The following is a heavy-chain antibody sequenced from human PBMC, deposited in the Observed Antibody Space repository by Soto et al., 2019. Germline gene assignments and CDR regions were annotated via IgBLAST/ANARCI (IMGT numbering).Heavy chain of an antibody. CDR2: IWYDGSYK. Sequence: LRLSCAASGFTFSTYGIHWVRQAPGKGLEWVSVIWYDGSYKFYADSVKGRFTISRDNSKNTLFLQMNSLRAEDTAVYYCARARYYDSSGYYSAFDYWGQGTLVTVSS. D-gene: IGHD3-22*01. J-gene: IGHJ4*02. V-gene: IGHV3-33*01. CDR1: GFTFSTYG. CDR3: ARARYYDSSGYYSAFDY.